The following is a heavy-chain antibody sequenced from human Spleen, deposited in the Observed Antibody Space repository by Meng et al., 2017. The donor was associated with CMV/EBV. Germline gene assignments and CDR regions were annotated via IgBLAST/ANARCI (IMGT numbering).Heavy chain of an antibody. J-gene: IGHJ6*02. D-gene: IGHD6-13*01. CDR3: ARGYRDSSSWSRLSYGMDV. CDR2: INHSGST. Sequence: GSLRLSCVASGVSFSSFSVDWVRQAPGKGLEWIGEINHSGSTNYNPSLKSRVTISVDTSKNQFSLKLSSVTAADTAVYYCARGYRDSSSWSRLSYGMDVWGQGTTVTVSS. V-gene: IGHV4-34*01. CDR1: GVSFSSFS.